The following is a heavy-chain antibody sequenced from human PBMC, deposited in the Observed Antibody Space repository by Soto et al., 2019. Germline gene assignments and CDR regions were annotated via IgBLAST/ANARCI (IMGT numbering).Heavy chain of an antibody. D-gene: IGHD3-3*01. CDR1: VGSFSGYY. Sequence: SETLSLTCAVYVGSFSGYYWIWIRQPPGKELEWIGEINHSGSTNYNPSLKSRVTISVDTSKNQFSLKLSSVTAADTAVYYCARGKNYDFWSGYRSYFDYWGQGTLVTGSS. CDR3: ARGKNYDFWSGYRSYFDY. J-gene: IGHJ4*02. V-gene: IGHV4-34*01. CDR2: INHSGST.